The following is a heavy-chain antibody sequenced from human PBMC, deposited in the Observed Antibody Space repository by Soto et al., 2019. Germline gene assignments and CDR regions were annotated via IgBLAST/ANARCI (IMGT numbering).Heavy chain of an antibody. J-gene: IGHJ5*02. CDR1: GGAFRSYF. CDR2: IHSSGKS. V-gene: IGHV4-59*01. Sequence: QVRLQESGPQLVKPSATLSLTCTVSGGAFRSYFWSWIRQPPGKGLGWIGNIHSSGKSNYNPSFKSRVSMSIDPSKNRFSVRLTSVTAADTAVYYCARDDPFDPWGQGMLVTVSS. CDR3: ARDDPFDP.